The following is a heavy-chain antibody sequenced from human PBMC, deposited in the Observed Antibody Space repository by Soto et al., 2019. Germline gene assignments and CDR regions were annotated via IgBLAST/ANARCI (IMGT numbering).Heavy chain of an antibody. CDR3: ARVMVSSGYGGMDV. V-gene: IGHV3-21*01. CDR1: VFTFSTYS. CDR2: ISRSSNYI. Sequence: GWSLRLSCASSVFTFSTYSMNWVRQAPGKGLEWVSSISRSSNYIYYADSVKGRFTISRDNAKNSLYLQMNSLRAEDTAVYHCARVMVSSGYGGMDVWGQGTTVTVSS. J-gene: IGHJ6*02. D-gene: IGHD3-22*01.